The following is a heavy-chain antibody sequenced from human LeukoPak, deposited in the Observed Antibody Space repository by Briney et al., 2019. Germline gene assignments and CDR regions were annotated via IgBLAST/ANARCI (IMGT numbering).Heavy chain of an antibody. CDR3: ARGSRITIFGVVIPRIEFDY. CDR1: GGSISSGGYY. J-gene: IGHJ4*02. CDR2: IYYSGST. Sequence: PSQTLSLTCTVSGGSISSGGYYWSWIRQHPGKGLEWIGYIYYSGSTYYNPSLKSRVTISVDTSKNRFSLKLSSVTAADTAVYYCARGSRITIFGVVIPRIEFDYWGQGTLVTVSS. V-gene: IGHV4-31*03. D-gene: IGHD3-3*01.